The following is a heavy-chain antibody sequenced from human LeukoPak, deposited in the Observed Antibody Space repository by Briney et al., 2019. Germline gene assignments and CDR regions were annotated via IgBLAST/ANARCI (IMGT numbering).Heavy chain of an antibody. D-gene: IGHD3-10*01. CDR3: ARGHCYGSGSYRCYYYYYMDV. V-gene: IGHV1-8*03. J-gene: IGHJ6*03. CDR1: GYTFTSYD. Sequence: GASVKVSCKASGYTFTSYDINWVRQATGQGLEWMGWMNPNSGNTGYAQKFQRRVTITRNTSISTAYMELSSLRSEDTAVYYCARGHCYGSGSYRCYYYYYMDVWGKGTTVTVSS. CDR2: MNPNSGNT.